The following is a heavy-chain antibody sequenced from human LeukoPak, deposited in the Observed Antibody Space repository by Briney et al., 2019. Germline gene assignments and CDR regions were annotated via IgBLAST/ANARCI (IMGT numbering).Heavy chain of an antibody. V-gene: IGHV3-30*03. J-gene: IGHJ5*02. CDR1: GFTFSDYW. D-gene: IGHD1/OR15-1a*01. Sequence: PGGSLRLSCASSGFTFSDYWMSWVRQAPGKGLEWVAVISYDGSNKYYADSVKGRFTISRDNSKNTLYLQMNSLRAEDTAVYYCARLNTWGQGTLVTVSS. CDR3: ARLNT. CDR2: ISYDGSNK.